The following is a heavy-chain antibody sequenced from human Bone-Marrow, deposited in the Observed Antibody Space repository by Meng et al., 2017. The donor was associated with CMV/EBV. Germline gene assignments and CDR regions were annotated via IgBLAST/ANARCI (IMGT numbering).Heavy chain of an antibody. Sequence: GESLKISCAASGFTFSSYVMSWVRQAPGKGLEWVSAISGSGGSTYYADSVKGRFTISRDNSKNTLYLQMNSLRAEDTAVYYCAKDLSGFLVVPAAAYWGQGTLVTVSS. V-gene: IGHV3-23*01. J-gene: IGHJ4*02. CDR2: ISGSGGST. D-gene: IGHD2-2*01. CDR3: AKDLSGFLVVPAAAY. CDR1: GFTFSSYV.